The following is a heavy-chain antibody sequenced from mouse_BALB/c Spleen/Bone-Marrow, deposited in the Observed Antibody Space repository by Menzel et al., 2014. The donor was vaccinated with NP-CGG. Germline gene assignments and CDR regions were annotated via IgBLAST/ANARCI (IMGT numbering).Heavy chain of an antibody. V-gene: IGHV1-80*01. CDR2: IYPGDGDT. CDR3: AKVTTGFAY. CDR1: GYAFSTYW. J-gene: IGHJ3*01. Sequence: LEESGAELVGPGSSVKISCKASGYAFSTYWMTWVKQRPGQGLEWIGQIYPGDGDTKYNGKFKGKATLTADKSSSTAYMQLSSLTSEDSAVYFCAKVTTGFAYWGQGTLVTVSA. D-gene: IGHD2-2*01.